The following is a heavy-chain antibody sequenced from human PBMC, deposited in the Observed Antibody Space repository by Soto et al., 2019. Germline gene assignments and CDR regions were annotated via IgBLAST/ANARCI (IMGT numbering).Heavy chain of an antibody. CDR1: GYTFTGYY. CDR3: ARDLPGIAVAGTGPNWFDP. CDR2: INPNSGGT. J-gene: IGHJ5*02. Sequence: QVQLVQSGAEVKKPGASVKVSCKASGYTFTGYYMHWVRQAPGQGLEWMGWINPNSGGTNYAQKFQGRVTMTRYTSISTAYMELSRLRSDDTAVYYCARDLPGIAVAGTGPNWFDPWGQGTLVTVSS. V-gene: IGHV1-2*02. D-gene: IGHD6-19*01.